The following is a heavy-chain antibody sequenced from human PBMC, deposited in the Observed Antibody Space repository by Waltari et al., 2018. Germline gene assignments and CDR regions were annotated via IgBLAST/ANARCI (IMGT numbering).Heavy chain of an antibody. D-gene: IGHD6-6*01. CDR1: GGSISSSSYY. Sequence: QLQLQESGPGLVKPSETLSLTCTVSGGSISSSSYYWGWIRQPPGKGLEWIGSIYYSGSTYYNPSLKSRVTISVDTSKNQFSLKLSSVTAADTAVYYCARVDSSSSNTFDYWGQGTLVTVSS. CDR3: ARVDSSSSNTFDY. CDR2: IYYSGST. J-gene: IGHJ4*02. V-gene: IGHV4-39*07.